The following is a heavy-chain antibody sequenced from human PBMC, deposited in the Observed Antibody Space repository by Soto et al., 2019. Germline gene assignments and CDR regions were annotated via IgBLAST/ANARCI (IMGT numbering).Heavy chain of an antibody. CDR1: GGSISSYY. CDR3: ARDSSDDYGDYLQH. Sequence: SETLSLTCTVSGGSISSYYWSWIRQPPGKGLEWIGYIYYSGSTNYNPSLKSRVTISVDTSKNQFSLKLSSVTAADTAVYYCARDSSDDYGDYLQHWGQGTLVTVSS. V-gene: IGHV4-59*01. J-gene: IGHJ1*01. CDR2: IYYSGST. D-gene: IGHD4-17*01.